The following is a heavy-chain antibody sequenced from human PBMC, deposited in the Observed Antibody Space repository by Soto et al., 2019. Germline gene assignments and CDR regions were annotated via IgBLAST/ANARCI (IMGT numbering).Heavy chain of an antibody. CDR1: GFTFSSYG. D-gene: IGHD5-12*01. J-gene: IGHJ6*03. V-gene: IGHV3-30*18. CDR2: ISYDGRNK. Sequence: QVQLVESGGGVVQSGRSLRLSCAASGFTFSSYGMHWVRQAPGKGLEWVAVISYDGRNKYYADSVKGRFTISRDNSKNTLNLEMDSLKAEGTAVYYCANATPSGYYYMDVWGKGTTVTVSS. CDR3: ANATPSGYYYMDV.